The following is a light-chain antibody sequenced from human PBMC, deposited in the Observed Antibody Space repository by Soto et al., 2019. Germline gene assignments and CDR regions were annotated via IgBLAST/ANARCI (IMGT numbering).Light chain of an antibody. J-gene: IGKJ1*01. CDR2: KAS. Sequence: DIQMTQSPSTLSGSLGDRVTITCRASQTISNFLAWYQQKPGKAPKLLIYKASTLKSGVPSRFSASGSGTDFTLTISRLENEDFAVYYCQQYDSSTPTFGQGTKVDIK. CDR1: QTISNF. V-gene: IGKV1-5*03. CDR3: QQYDSSTPT.